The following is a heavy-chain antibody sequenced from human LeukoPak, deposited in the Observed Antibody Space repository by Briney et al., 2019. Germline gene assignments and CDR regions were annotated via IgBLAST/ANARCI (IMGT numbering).Heavy chain of an antibody. V-gene: IGHV1-18*01. CDR2: ISAYNGNT. D-gene: IGHD6-19*01. Sequence: ASVKVSCKASGYTFTSYGISWVRQAPGQGLEWMGWISAYNGNTNYAQKFQGRVTITRNTSISTAYMELSSLRSEDTAVYYCARGRRRSGWFTGWFDPWGQGTLVTVSS. J-gene: IGHJ5*02. CDR1: GYTFTSYG. CDR3: ARGRRRSGWFTGWFDP.